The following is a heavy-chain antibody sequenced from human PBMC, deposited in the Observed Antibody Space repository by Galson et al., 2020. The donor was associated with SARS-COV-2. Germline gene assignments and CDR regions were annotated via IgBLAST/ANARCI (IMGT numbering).Heavy chain of an antibody. Sequence: SGPPLVKPTQTLTLTCTFSGFLLSTSGRGGGWVRHPPGPTRKWPPFIDLDDDKRYSPSLKSRITITKDTSKNQVVLTMTHMDPVDTARYYCAKSSRYYDSSGYDYWGQGTMVTVSP. D-gene: IGHD3-22*01. V-gene: IGHV2-5*02. J-gene: IGHJ4*02. CDR2: IDLDDDK. CDR3: AKSSRYYDSSGYDY. CDR1: GFLLSTSGRG.